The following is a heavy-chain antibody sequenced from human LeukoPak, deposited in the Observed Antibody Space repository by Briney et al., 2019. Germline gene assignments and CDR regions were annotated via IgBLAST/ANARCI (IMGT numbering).Heavy chain of an antibody. CDR1: GFTFSSYA. D-gene: IGHD2-15*01. J-gene: IGHJ4*02. Sequence: SGGSLRLSCAASGFTFSSYAMSWVRQAPVKGLEWVSAISGSGGSTYYADSVKGRFTISRDNSKNTLYLQMNSLRAEDTAVYYCAKDRYPPRRASTKVGGSCYYDYWGQGTLVTVSS. V-gene: IGHV3-23*01. CDR3: AKDRYPPRRASTKVGGSCYYDY. CDR2: ISGSGGST.